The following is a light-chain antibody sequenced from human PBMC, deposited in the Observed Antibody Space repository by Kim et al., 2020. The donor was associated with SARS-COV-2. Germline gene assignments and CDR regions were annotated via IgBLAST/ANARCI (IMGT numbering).Light chain of an antibody. CDR1: QYITRY. V-gene: IGKV1-33*01. CDR2: DSS. CDR3: QQYDYLPLT. Sequence: AAIRDTLTITCQAIQYITRYLNWYQHQPGKTPRLLLDDSSNLETGVPSRFSGSGSGREFIFTITSLQPEDVGTYYCQQYDYLPLTFGGGTKVDIK. J-gene: IGKJ4*01.